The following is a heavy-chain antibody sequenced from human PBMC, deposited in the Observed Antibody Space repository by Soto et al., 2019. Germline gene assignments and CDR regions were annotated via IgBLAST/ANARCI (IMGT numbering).Heavy chain of an antibody. D-gene: IGHD3-22*01. CDR1: GGTFSSYA. Sequence: ASVKVSCKASGGTFSSYAISWVRQAPGQGLEWMGGIIPIFGTANYAQKFQGRVTITVDESTSTAYMELSSLRSEDTAVYYCAIDYYDSSGYPGYWGQGTLVTVSS. CDR3: AIDYYDSSGYPGY. J-gene: IGHJ4*02. CDR2: IIPIFGTA. V-gene: IGHV1-69*13.